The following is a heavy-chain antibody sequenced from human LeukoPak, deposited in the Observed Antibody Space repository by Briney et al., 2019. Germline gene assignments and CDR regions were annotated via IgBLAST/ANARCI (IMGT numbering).Heavy chain of an antibody. Sequence: SETLSLTCTVSGDSVSSYYWTWIRQPAGRGLEWIGRLYGSGSANYNPSLKSRVSISVNTSKNQFSLKLRSVTAADTAVYYCAREFSSTWLRFDNYYYYGIDVWGQGTTVIVSS. CDR2: LYGSGSA. CDR3: AREFSSTWLRFDNYYYYGIDV. V-gene: IGHV4-4*07. J-gene: IGHJ6*02. CDR1: GDSVSSYY. D-gene: IGHD6-13*01.